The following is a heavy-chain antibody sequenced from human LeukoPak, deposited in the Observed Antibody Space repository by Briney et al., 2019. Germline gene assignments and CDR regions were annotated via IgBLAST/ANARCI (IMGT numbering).Heavy chain of an antibody. CDR2: IYTSGST. D-gene: IGHD6-13*01. V-gene: IGHV4-61*02. CDR3: ARSPGATHRYSSSWPFDY. Sequence: SQTLSLTCTVSGGSISSGSYYWSWIRQPAGRGLELIGRIYTSGSTNYNPSLKSRVTISVATSNNQFLLKLSSVTAADTAVYYCARSPGATHRYSSSWPFDYWGQGTLVTVSS. CDR1: GGSISSGSYY. J-gene: IGHJ4*02.